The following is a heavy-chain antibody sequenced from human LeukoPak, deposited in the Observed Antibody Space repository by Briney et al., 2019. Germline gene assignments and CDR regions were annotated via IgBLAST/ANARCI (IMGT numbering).Heavy chain of an antibody. CDR2: TYYSGST. CDR1: GGSISSYY. Sequence: SETLSLTCTVSGGSISSYYWSWIRQPPGKGLEWIGYTYYSGSTNYNPSLKSRVTISVDTSKNQFSLKLSSVTAADTAVYYCARDNGSGSYYAGGAFDYWGQGTLVTVSS. J-gene: IGHJ4*02. CDR3: ARDNGSGSYYAGGAFDY. D-gene: IGHD1-26*01. V-gene: IGHV4-59*01.